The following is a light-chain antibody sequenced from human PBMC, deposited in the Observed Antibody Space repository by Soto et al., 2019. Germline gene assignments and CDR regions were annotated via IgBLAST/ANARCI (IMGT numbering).Light chain of an antibody. V-gene: IGKV3-20*01. CDR3: QQYGSSTMYT. J-gene: IGKJ2*01. Sequence: EIVLTQSPGTLSLSPGERATLSGRASQSVSSSYLAWYQKKPGQAPRLLIYGASSRATGIPDRFSGSGSGTSVTLTISRLEPEDFAVYYCQQYGSSTMYTVGQGTKLEI. CDR1: QSVSSSY. CDR2: GAS.